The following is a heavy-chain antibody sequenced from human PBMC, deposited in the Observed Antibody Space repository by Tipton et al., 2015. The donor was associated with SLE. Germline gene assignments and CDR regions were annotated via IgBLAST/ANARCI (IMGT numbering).Heavy chain of an antibody. CDR1: GASITSHY. CDR2: IYYSGST. J-gene: IGHJ4*02. V-gene: IGHV4-59*11. Sequence: TLSLTCTVSGASITSHYWSWIRQPPGKGLEWIGYIYYSGSTNYHPSLRGRGTISVDTSKNQFSLKLNSVTAADTAVYYCARADPSWVSFDYWGQGTLVTVSS. D-gene: IGHD2-8*01. CDR3: ARADPSWVSFDY.